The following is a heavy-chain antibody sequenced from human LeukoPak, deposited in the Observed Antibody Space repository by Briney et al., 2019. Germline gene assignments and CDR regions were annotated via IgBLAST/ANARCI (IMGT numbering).Heavy chain of an antibody. CDR2: INHSGST. CDR3: ARRTHDSTLGFDY. Sequence: SETLSLTCAVYGGSFSGYYCSWIRHPPGKGLEWMGEINHSGSTNYNPSLKSRVTISVDTSKNQFSLKLSSVTAADTAVYYCARRTHDSTLGFDYWGQGTLVTVSS. CDR1: GGSFSGYY. V-gene: IGHV4-34*01. D-gene: IGHD1-26*01. J-gene: IGHJ4*02.